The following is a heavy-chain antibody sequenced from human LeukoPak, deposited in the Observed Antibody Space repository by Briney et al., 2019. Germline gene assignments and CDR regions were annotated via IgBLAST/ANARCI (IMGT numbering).Heavy chain of an antibody. CDR3: ARGGLGGVGATEYYYYYYMDV. J-gene: IGHJ6*03. CDR1: GYTFTSYD. D-gene: IGHD1-26*01. Sequence: ASVKVSCKASGYTFTSYDINWVRQATGQGLERMGWMNPNSGNTGYAQKFQGRVTMTRNTSISTAYMELSSLRSEDTAVYYCARGGLGGVGATEYYYYYYMDVWGKGTTVTVSS. CDR2: MNPNSGNT. V-gene: IGHV1-8*01.